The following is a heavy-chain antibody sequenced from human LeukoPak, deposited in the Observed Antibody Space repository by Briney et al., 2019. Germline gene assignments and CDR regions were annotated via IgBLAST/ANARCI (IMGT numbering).Heavy chain of an antibody. CDR3: ARVGTYGSGSYLSWLDY. D-gene: IGHD3-10*01. CDR2: IYYSGST. V-gene: IGHV4-59*01. J-gene: IGHJ4*02. Sequence: SETLSLTFTVTGGSISSYHWSWLRQPPGKGLEWIGYIYYSGSTNYNPSLKSRVTISVDTSKNQFSLKLSSVTAADTAVYYCARVGTYGSGSYLSWLDYWGQGTLVTVSS. CDR1: GGSISSYH.